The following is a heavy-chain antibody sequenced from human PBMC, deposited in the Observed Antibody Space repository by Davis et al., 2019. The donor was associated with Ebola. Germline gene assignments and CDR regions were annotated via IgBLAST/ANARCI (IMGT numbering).Heavy chain of an antibody. CDR2: IWHDGSNK. CDR3: VRELGYGAGRTNFDP. D-gene: IGHD3-10*01. Sequence: PGGSLRLSCPASGFTFSRHGMHWVRQAPGKGLVWVAVIWHDGSNKYYAESVRGRFTVSRDNAKSTVDLQMDNLRVEDTAVYYCVRELGYGAGRTNFDPWGRGTLVTVSS. V-gene: IGHV3-33*01. J-gene: IGHJ5*02. CDR1: GFTFSRHG.